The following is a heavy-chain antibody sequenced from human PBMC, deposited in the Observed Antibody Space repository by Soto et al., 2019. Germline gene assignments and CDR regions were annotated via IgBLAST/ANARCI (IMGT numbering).Heavy chain of an antibody. J-gene: IGHJ4*02. Sequence: ASVKVSCKASGYTFTSYYMHWVRQAPGQGLEWMGIINPSGGSTSYAQKFQGRVTMTRDTSTSTVYMELSSLRSEDTAVYYCAFLNVIGVKPYFFAYRGQGSLVPVSA. CDR1: GYTFTSYY. V-gene: IGHV1-46*03. CDR2: INPSGGST. CDR3: AFLNVIGVKPYFFAY. D-gene: IGHD3-16*02.